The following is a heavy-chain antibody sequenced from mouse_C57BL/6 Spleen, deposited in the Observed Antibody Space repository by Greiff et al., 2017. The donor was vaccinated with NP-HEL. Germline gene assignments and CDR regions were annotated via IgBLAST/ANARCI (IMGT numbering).Heavy chain of an antibody. Sequence: VQLQQSGPGLVQPGASVKISCKASGYAFSSSWMNWVNQWPGKGLEWIGRICPGGGDANYNGKFTGMATLTADKSTSTAYMQLSSLTSEDAAVYFCARWDSSGYFDDWGQGTTLTVSS. CDR1: GYAFSSSW. CDR2: ICPGGGDA. J-gene: IGHJ2*01. V-gene: IGHV1-82*01. CDR3: ARWDSSGYFDD. D-gene: IGHD3-2*02.